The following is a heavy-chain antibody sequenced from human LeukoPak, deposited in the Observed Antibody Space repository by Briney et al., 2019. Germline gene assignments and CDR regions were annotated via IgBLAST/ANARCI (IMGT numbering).Heavy chain of an antibody. V-gene: IGHV1-8*03. CDR3: ARAWGVSSNVYYMDV. D-gene: IGHD6-13*01. Sequence: ASVKVSCKASGYTFTTYDINWVRQATGQGLEWMGWMNPNSGNTGYAQKFQGRVTITRNTCISTAYMELSSLRSEDTAVYYCARAWGVSSNVYYMDVWGKGTTVTVSS. CDR2: MNPNSGNT. J-gene: IGHJ6*03. CDR1: GYTFTTYD.